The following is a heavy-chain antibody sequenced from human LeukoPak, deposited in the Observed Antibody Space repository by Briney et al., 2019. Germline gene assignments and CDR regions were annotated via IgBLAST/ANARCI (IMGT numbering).Heavy chain of an antibody. J-gene: IGHJ3*02. CDR3: ARGTVPNAFDS. CDR1: GGSITTYY. Sequence: SETLSLTCTVSGGSITTYYWSSIRQPAGKGLEWIGRIYTSGSTNYNPSLKSRVTMSVDTSKNQFSLKLSSVTVADTAVYFCARGTVPNAFDSGGQGTMVTVS. CDR2: IYTSGST. D-gene: IGHD1/OR15-1a*01. V-gene: IGHV4-4*07.